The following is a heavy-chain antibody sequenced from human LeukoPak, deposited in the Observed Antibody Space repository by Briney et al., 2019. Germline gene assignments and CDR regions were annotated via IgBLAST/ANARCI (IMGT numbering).Heavy chain of an antibody. J-gene: IGHJ4*02. Sequence: GGSLRLSCEGSAFIFSGHWMNWVRQTPGKGLEWVASIKEDGSERRYVDSVKGRFSISRDNTKGSLFLQLNSLRAEDTAVYYCASGQWLVPDYWGQGTLVTVSS. V-gene: IGHV3-7*03. CDR3: ASGQWLVPDY. CDR1: AFIFSGHW. D-gene: IGHD6-19*01. CDR2: IKEDGSER.